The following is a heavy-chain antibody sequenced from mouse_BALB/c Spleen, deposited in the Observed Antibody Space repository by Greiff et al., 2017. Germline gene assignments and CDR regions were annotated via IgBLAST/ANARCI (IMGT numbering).Heavy chain of an antibody. CDR2: ISSGSSTI. V-gene: IGHV5-17*02. J-gene: IGHJ2*01. CDR1: GFTFSSFG. CDR3: ARNGYDVDFDY. D-gene: IGHD2-2*01. Sequence: EVQRVESGGGLVQPGGSRKLSCAASGFTFSSFGMHWVRQAPEKGLEWVAYISSGSSTIYYADTVKGRFTISRDNPKNTLFLQMTSLRSEDTAMYYCARNGYDVDFDYWGQGTTLTVSS.